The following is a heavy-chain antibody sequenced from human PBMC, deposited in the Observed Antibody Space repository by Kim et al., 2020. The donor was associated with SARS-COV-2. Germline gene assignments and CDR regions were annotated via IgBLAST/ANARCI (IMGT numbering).Heavy chain of an antibody. J-gene: IGHJ6*02. CDR3: ARQITMVRGYYYGMDV. CDR2: IYYSGST. Sequence: SETLSLTCTVSGGSISSSSYYWGWIRQPPGKGLEWIGSIYYSGSTYYNPSLKSRVTISVDTSKNQFSLKLSSVTAADTAVYYCARQITMVRGYYYGMDVWGQGTTVTVSS. V-gene: IGHV4-39*01. D-gene: IGHD3-10*01. CDR1: GGSISSSSYY.